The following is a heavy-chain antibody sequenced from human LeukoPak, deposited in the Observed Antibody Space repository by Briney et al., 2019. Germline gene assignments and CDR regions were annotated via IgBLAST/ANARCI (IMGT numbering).Heavy chain of an antibody. CDR2: LYFGGST. CDR1: GDSITNNRYY. Sequence: PSETLPLTCTVSGDSITNNRYYWGWIRQPPGKGLEWIGSLYFGGSTYYNASLKSRITISVDTSMNQFSLRLTSVTAADTAIYYCGRHRGLWVGELWGQGTLVTVSS. J-gene: IGHJ4*02. CDR3: GRHRGLWVGEL. D-gene: IGHD3-10*01. V-gene: IGHV4-39*01.